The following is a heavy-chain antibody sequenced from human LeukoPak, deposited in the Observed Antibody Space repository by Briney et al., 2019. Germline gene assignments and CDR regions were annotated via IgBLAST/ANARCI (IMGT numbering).Heavy chain of an antibody. J-gene: IGHJ6*03. CDR1: GGSFDGYY. Sequence: SETLSLTCAVFGGSFDGYYWSWIRQPPGKGLEWIGEINHSGSTNYNPSLKSRVTISVDTSKNQFSLKLSSVTAADTAVYYCARRQSLRGFSRPYYYYYMDVWGKGTTVTISS. CDR3: ARRQSLRGFSRPYYYYYMDV. V-gene: IGHV4-34*01. CDR2: INHSGST.